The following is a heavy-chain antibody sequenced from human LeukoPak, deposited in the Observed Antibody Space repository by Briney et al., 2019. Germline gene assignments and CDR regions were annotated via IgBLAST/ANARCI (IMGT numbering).Heavy chain of an antibody. CDR2: INPSGDST. Sequence: GASVKVSCNASGYTFTSYYMHWVRQAPGQGLEWMGIINPSGDSTSYAQKFQGRVTMTRDTSTSTVHMELSSLRSEDTAVYYCARFRTGRAFDIWGQGTMVTVSS. J-gene: IGHJ3*02. D-gene: IGHD3/OR15-3a*01. V-gene: IGHV1-46*01. CDR1: GYTFTSYY. CDR3: ARFRTGRAFDI.